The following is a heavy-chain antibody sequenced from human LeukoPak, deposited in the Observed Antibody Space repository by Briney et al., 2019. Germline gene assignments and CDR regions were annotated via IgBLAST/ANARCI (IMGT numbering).Heavy chain of an antibody. CDR2: IYYSGST. CDR3: ASQRGFYDYVWGSYRPSYYFDY. CDR1: GGSINGYY. J-gene: IGHJ4*02. Sequence: SETLSLTCTVSGGSINGYYWTWIRQPPGKGLEWIGNIYYSGSTYYNPSLKSRVTISVDTSKNQFSLKLSSVTAADTAVYYCASQRGFYDYVWGSYRPSYYFDYWGQGTLVTVSS. V-gene: IGHV4-59*12. D-gene: IGHD3-16*02.